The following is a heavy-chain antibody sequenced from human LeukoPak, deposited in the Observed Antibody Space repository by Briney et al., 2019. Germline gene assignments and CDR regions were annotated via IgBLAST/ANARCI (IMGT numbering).Heavy chain of an antibody. CDR3: ARHGQQQLENWFDP. CDR2: IYPGDSDT. Sequence: GESLKISCKGSGYSFSTYWIGWVRQMPGKGLEWMGIIYPGDSDTRYSPSFQGQVTISADKSTSTAYLQWSSLKASDTAMYYRARHGQQQLENWFDPWGQGTLVTVSS. D-gene: IGHD6-13*01. J-gene: IGHJ5*02. CDR1: GYSFSTYW. V-gene: IGHV5-51*01.